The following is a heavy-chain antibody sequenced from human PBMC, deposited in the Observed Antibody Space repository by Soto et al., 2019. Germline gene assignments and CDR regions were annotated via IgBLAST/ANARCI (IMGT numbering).Heavy chain of an antibody. D-gene: IGHD3-10*01. CDR1: GFTFSSYS. CDR2: ISSSSSTI. Sequence: EVQLVESGGGLVQPGGSLRLSCAASGFTFSSYSMNWVRQAPGKGLEWVSYISSSSSTIYYADSVKGRFTISRDNAKNSLYLQMNSLRDEDTAVYYCARDHYGSGSYYYYYYGMAVWGQGTTFTVSS. J-gene: IGHJ6*02. V-gene: IGHV3-48*02. CDR3: ARDHYGSGSYYYYYYGMAV.